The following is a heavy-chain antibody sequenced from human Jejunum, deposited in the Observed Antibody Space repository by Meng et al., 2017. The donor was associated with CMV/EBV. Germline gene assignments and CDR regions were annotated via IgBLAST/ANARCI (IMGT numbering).Heavy chain of an antibody. CDR3: AKSRGDFWSGYYHGMDV. CDR1: SIGYG. D-gene: IGHD3-3*01. J-gene: IGHJ6*02. Sequence: SIGYGMHWVRQAPGKGLEWVAFIRYDGTNKFHADSVKGRFTISRDNSKNTLYLQMNSLRGEDTAVYYCAKSRGDFWSGYYHGMDVWGQGTTVTVSS. V-gene: IGHV3-30*02. CDR2: IRYDGTNK.